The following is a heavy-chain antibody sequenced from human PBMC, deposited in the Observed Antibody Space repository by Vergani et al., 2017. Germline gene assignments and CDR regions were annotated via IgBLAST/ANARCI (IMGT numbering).Heavy chain of an antibody. V-gene: IGHV1-46*01. J-gene: IGHJ3*02. CDR1: GYTFSNYY. CDR2: INPSGGHT. Sequence: QVQVVQSGAEVKKSGASVKVSCKTSGYTFSNYYMHWVRQAPGQGLEWMGIINPSGGHTNYAQKFQGRVTMTRDTSTSTVYMELSSLRSEDTAVYYCARMEGELLSGKAFDIWGQGTMVTVSS. D-gene: IGHD1-26*01. CDR3: ARMEGELLSGKAFDI.